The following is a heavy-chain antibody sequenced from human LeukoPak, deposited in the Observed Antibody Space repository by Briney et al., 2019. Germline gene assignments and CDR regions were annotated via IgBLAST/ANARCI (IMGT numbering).Heavy chain of an antibody. CDR3: ARAFSPTDIVTGY. V-gene: IGHV1-46*01. Sequence: ASVKVSCTASGYTFTSYFIHWVRQAPGQGPKWVVIVHPSGGSTSHAEKFQGRVTMTSDTSTSTVYMELSSLRSDDTAVYYCARAFSPTDIVTGYWGQGTLVTVSS. J-gene: IGHJ4*02. CDR1: GYTFTSYF. D-gene: IGHD2-15*01. CDR2: VHPSGGST.